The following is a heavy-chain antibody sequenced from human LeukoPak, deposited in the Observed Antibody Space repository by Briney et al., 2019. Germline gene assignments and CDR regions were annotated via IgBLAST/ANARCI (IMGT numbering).Heavy chain of an antibody. CDR3: ARVLLGGSGSYLDAFDI. Sequence: GGSLRLSCAASGFTFSSYSMNWVRQAPGKGLEWVSSITTSSSYIHYADSVKGRFTISRDNAMNSLYLQMNSLRAEDTAVYYCARVLLGGSGSYLDAFDIWGQGTMVTVSS. CDR1: GFTFSSYS. J-gene: IGHJ3*02. CDR2: ITTSSSYI. V-gene: IGHV3-21*01. D-gene: IGHD3-10*01.